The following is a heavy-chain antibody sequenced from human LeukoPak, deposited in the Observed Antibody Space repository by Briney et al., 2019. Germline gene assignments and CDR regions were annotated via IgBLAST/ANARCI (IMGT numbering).Heavy chain of an antibody. V-gene: IGHV3-23*01. CDR3: AKAPDLVVIAQFDY. D-gene: IGHD2-21*01. CDR2: ISGSGGST. Sequence: PGGSLRLSCAASGFTFSSYAMSWVRQAPGKGLEWVSGISGSGGSTYYADSVKGRFTISRDNPKNTLYLQMNSLRAEDTAVYYCAKAPDLVVIAQFDYWGQGTLVTASS. J-gene: IGHJ4*02. CDR1: GFTFSSYA.